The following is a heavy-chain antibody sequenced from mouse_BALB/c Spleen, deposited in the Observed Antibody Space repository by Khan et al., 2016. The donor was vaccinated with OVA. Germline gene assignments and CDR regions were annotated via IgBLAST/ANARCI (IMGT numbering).Heavy chain of an antibody. CDR3: ASSAYDYDWFAY. CDR1: GYTFTSSW. J-gene: IGHJ3*01. Sequence: QVQLQQPGSVLVRPGASVKLSCKASGYTFTSSWMHWAKQRPGQGLEWIGEIHPNSGNANYNEKFKGKATLTVDTSSSTAYVDLRCLTSADSAVYYCASSAYDYDWFAYWGQGTLVTVSA. V-gene: IGHV1S130*01. CDR2: IHPNSGNA. D-gene: IGHD2-4*01.